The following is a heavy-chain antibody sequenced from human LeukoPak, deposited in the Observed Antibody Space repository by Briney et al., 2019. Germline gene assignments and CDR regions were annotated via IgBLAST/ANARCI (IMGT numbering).Heavy chain of an antibody. CDR3: AREDTAKDAFDI. V-gene: IGHV4-59*01. J-gene: IGHJ3*02. CDR2: IYYSGST. Sequence: SETLSLTCTVSGGSISSYYWSWIRQPPGKGLEWIGYIYYSGSTNYNPSLKSRVTMSVDTSKNQFSLKLSSVTAADTAVYYCAREDTAKDAFDIWGQGTMVTVSS. D-gene: IGHD5-18*01. CDR1: GGSISSYY.